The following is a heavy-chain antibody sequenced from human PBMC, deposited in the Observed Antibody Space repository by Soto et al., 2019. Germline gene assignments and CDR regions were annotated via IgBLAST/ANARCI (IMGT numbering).Heavy chain of an antibody. CDR1: GGSFSGYY. Sequence: ASETLSLTCAVYGGSFSGYYWSWIRQPPGKGLEWIGEINHSGSTNYNPSLKSRVTISVDTSKNQFSLKLSSVTAADTAVYYCAREAPIAVARAADYWGQGTLVTVSS. CDR2: INHSGST. J-gene: IGHJ4*02. V-gene: IGHV4-34*01. D-gene: IGHD6-19*01. CDR3: AREAPIAVARAADY.